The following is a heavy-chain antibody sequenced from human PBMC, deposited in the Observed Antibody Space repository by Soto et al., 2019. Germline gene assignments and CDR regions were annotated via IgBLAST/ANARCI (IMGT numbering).Heavy chain of an antibody. J-gene: IGHJ4*02. CDR3: ARQRSWLFTPYYFDY. V-gene: IGHV4-39*01. D-gene: IGHD6-19*01. CDR1: GGSISSSSYY. CDR2: IYYSGST. Sequence: SETLSLTCTVSGGSISSSSYYWGWIRQPPGKGLEWIGSIYYSGSTYYNPSLKSRVTISVDTSKNQFSLKLSSVTAADTAVYYCARQRSWLFTPYYFDYWGQGTLVTVSS.